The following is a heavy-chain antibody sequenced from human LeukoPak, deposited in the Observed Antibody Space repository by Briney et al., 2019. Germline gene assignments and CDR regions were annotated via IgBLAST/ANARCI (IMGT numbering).Heavy chain of an antibody. J-gene: IGHJ5*02. D-gene: IGHD6-19*01. CDR3: ARSAARGWAVVGTPPFDT. CDR1: GGSISSYY. Sequence: SETLSLTCTVSGGSISSYYWSWIRQPAGKGLEWIGRIYTSGSTNYNPSLKSRVTMSVDTSKNQFSLKLSSVTAADTAVYYCARSAARGWAVVGTPPFDTWGQGTLVTVSS. V-gene: IGHV4-4*07. CDR2: IYTSGST.